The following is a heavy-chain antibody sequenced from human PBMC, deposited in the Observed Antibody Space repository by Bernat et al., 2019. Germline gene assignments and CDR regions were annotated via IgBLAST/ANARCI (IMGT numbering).Heavy chain of an antibody. CDR3: ARLYCSGGSCYSDRDSYFDY. J-gene: IGHJ4*02. V-gene: IGHV3-21*01. CDR1: GFTFSSYS. D-gene: IGHD2-15*01. Sequence: EVQLVESGGGLVKPGGSLRLSCAASGFTFSSYSMNWVRQAPGKGLEWVSSISSSSSYIYYADSVKGRFTISRDNAKNSLYLQMNSLRAEDTAVYYCARLYCSGGSCYSDRDSYFDYWGQGTLVTVSS. CDR2: ISSSSSYI.